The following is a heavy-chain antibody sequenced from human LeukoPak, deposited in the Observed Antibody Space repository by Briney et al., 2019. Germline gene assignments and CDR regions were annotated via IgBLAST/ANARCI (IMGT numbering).Heavy chain of an antibody. Sequence: SETLSLTCAVYGGSFSGYYWSWIRQPPGKGLEWTGEINHSGSTNYNPSLKSRVTISVDTSKNQFSLKLSSVTAADTAVYYCARQQLLNWFDPWGQGTLVTVSS. CDR2: INHSGST. CDR1: GGSFSGYY. CDR3: ARQQLLNWFDP. V-gene: IGHV4-34*01. D-gene: IGHD1-1*01. J-gene: IGHJ5*02.